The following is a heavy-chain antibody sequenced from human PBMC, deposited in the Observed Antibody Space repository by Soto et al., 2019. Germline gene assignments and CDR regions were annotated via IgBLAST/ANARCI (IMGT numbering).Heavy chain of an antibody. Sequence: ESLKISCKGSGYSFTSYWIGWVRQMPGKGLEWMGIIYPGDSDTRYSPSFQGQVTISADKSISTAYLQWSSLKASDTAMYYCAIPPPVYGDSEGYYYYDGMDVWSQVTTVTVSS. CDR3: AIPPPVYGDSEGYYYYDGMDV. CDR1: GYSFTSYW. V-gene: IGHV5-51*01. J-gene: IGHJ6*02. CDR2: IYPGDSDT. D-gene: IGHD4-17*01.